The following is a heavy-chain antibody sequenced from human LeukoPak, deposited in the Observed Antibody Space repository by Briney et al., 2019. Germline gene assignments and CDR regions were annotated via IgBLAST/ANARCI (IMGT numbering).Heavy chain of an antibody. J-gene: IGHJ3*02. CDR2: IYTSGST. D-gene: IGHD3-22*01. CDR3: ARDRGYYDNSGYYAFDI. Sequence: KSSETLSLTCTVSGGSISSYYWSWIRQPAGVGLEWIGRIYTSGSTDYNPSLNSRVTMSVDTSKNQFSLKLSSVTAADTAVYYCARDRGYYDNSGYYAFDIWGQGTMVTVSS. V-gene: IGHV4-4*07. CDR1: GGSISSYY.